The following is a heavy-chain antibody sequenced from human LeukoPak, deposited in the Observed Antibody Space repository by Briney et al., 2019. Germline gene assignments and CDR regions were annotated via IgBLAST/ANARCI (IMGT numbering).Heavy chain of an antibody. CDR3: AKDRNSVGSSYNY. D-gene: IGHD6-6*01. J-gene: IGHJ4*02. V-gene: IGHV3-23*01. CDR2: ISGSGGST. CDR1: GFTFSSYA. Sequence: GGSLRLSCAASGFTFSSYAMSWVRRAPGKGLEWVSAISGSGGSTYYADSVKGRFTISRDNSKNTLYLQMHSLRAEDTAVYYCAKDRNSVGSSYNYWGQGTLLTVSS.